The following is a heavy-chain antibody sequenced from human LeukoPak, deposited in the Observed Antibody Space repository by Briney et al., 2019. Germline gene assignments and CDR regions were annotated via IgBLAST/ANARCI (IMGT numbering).Heavy chain of an antibody. CDR1: GFTFSDYY. Sequence: GGSLRLSCAASGFTFSDYYMSRIRQAPGKGLEWVSYISSSGSTIYYADSVKGRFTISRDNAKNSLYLQMNSLRAEDTAVYYCARASLMVYAPNDYWGQGTLVTVSS. D-gene: IGHD2-8*01. CDR3: ARASLMVYAPNDY. CDR2: ISSSGSTI. V-gene: IGHV3-11*01. J-gene: IGHJ4*02.